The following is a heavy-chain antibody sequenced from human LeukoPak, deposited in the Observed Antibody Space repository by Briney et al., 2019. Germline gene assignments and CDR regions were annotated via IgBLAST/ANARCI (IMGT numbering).Heavy chain of an antibody. J-gene: IGHJ3*02. CDR2: IYSGGST. D-gene: IGHD1-26*01. CDR3: ARGGSYLSAFDI. Sequence: GGSLRLSCAASGFTFSSYGMHWVRQAPGKGLEWVSIIYSGGSTFYADSVKGRFTISRDNSKNTLYLQMNSLRAEDTAVYYCARGGSYLSAFDIWGQGTMVTVSS. CDR1: GFTFSSYG. V-gene: IGHV3-NL1*01.